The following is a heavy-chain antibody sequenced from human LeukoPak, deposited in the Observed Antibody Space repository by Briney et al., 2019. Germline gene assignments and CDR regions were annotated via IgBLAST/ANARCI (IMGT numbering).Heavy chain of an antibody. V-gene: IGHV1-2*02. Sequence: GASVKVSCKASGYTFTGYYMHWVRQAPGQGLEWMGWINPNSGGTNYAQKFQGRVTMTRDTSISTAYMELSRLRSDDTVVYYCARDKLKAPTSSSWYRGYYYYYYMDVWGKGTTVTVSS. D-gene: IGHD6-13*01. CDR3: ARDKLKAPTSSSWYRGYYYYYYMDV. J-gene: IGHJ6*03. CDR1: GYTFTGYY. CDR2: INPNSGGT.